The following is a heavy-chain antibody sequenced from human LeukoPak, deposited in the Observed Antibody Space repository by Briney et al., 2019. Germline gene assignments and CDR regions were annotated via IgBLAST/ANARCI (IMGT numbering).Heavy chain of an antibody. D-gene: IGHD3-22*01. J-gene: IGHJ4*02. CDR3: ARDRVPPSSGHAYYFDY. CDR2: INPNSGGT. CDR1: GYTFTGYY. Sequence: GASVKVSCKASGYTFTGYYMHWVRQAPGQGLEWMGWINPNSGGTNYAQKFQGRVTMTRDTSISTAYMELSRLRSDDTAVYYCARDRVPPSSGHAYYFDYWGQGTLVTVSS. V-gene: IGHV1-2*02.